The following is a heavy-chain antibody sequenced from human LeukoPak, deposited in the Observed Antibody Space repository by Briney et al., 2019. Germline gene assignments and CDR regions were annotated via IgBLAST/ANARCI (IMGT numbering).Heavy chain of an antibody. CDR2: IDPSDSYT. Sequence: RGESLKISCKGSGYSFTSYWIGWVRQMPGKGLEWMGRIDPSDSYTNYSPSFQGHVTISADKSISTAYLQWSSLKASDTAMYYCARLSGSIASPFDYWGQGTLVTVSS. D-gene: IGHD6-6*01. CDR3: ARLSGSIASPFDY. J-gene: IGHJ4*02. V-gene: IGHV5-10-1*01. CDR1: GYSFTSYW.